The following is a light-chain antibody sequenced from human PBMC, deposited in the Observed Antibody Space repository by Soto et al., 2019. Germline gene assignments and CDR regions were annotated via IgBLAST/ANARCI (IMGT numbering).Light chain of an antibody. CDR2: DVT. J-gene: IGLJ3*02. Sequence: QSALTQPASVSGSPGQSITISCTGTTSDVGSYNLVSWYQQHPGKAPKFMIYDVTKRPSGVSNRFSGSKSGNTASLTISGLQAEDEADYYCCSYAGSGTWVFGGGTKLTVL. V-gene: IGLV2-23*02. CDR1: TSDVGSYNL. CDR3: CSYAGSGTWV.